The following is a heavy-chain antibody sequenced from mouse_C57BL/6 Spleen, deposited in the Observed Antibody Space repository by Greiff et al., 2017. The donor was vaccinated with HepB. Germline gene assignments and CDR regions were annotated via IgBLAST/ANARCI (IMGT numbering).Heavy chain of an antibody. J-gene: IGHJ4*01. CDR2: IWSGGST. CDR3: ASPYDYDEGYAMDY. CDR1: GFSLTSYG. Sequence: VQLQQSGPGLVQPSQSLSITCTVSGFSLTSYGVHWVRQSPGKGLEWLGVIWSGGSTDYNAAFISRLSISKDNSKSQVFFKMNSLQADDTAIYYCASPYDYDEGYAMDYWGQGTSVTVSS. D-gene: IGHD2-4*01. V-gene: IGHV2-2*01.